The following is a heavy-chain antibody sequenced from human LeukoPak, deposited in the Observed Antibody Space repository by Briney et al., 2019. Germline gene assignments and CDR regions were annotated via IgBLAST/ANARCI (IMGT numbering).Heavy chain of an antibody. V-gene: IGHV3-53*01. CDR1: GFTVSSNY. Sequence: PGGSLRLSCAASGFTVSSNYMSWVRQAPGKGLEWVSVIYSGGSTYYADSVKGRFTISRDNSKNTLYLQMNSLRAEDTAVYYCARTSELWAHDAFDIWGQGTMVTVSS. CDR3: ARTSELWAHDAFDI. D-gene: IGHD5-18*01. CDR2: IYSGGST. J-gene: IGHJ3*02.